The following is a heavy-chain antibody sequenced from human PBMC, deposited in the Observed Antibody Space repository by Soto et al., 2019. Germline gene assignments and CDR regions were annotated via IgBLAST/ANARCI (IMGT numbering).Heavy chain of an antibody. D-gene: IGHD6-25*01. CDR2: INPNSGAT. V-gene: IGHV1-2*02. J-gene: IGHJ6*02. CDR1: GYTFTAYY. CDR3: ARAGFAAAGSGEYAMDV. Sequence: QVQMVQSGAEVKEPGASVKVSCKASGYTFTAYYIHWVRQAPGQGLEWMGWINPNSGATKNAQKFQGRVTMTSDSPIRTANMELSSLRSDDTAVYYCARAGFAAAGSGEYAMDVWGQGTTVTVSS.